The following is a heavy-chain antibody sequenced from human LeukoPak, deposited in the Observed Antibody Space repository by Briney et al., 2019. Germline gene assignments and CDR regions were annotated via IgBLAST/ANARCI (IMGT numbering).Heavy chain of an antibody. D-gene: IGHD5-18*01. V-gene: IGHV4-38-2*01. CDR2: IYHSGST. Sequence: SETLSLTCAVSGYSISSGYYWGWIRQPPGKGLEWIGSIYHSGSTYYNPSLKSRVTISVDTSKNQFSLKLSSVTAADTAVYYCARAWGQLWLMSTWGQGTLVTVSS. CDR3: ARAWGQLWLMST. J-gene: IGHJ5*02. CDR1: GYSISSGYY.